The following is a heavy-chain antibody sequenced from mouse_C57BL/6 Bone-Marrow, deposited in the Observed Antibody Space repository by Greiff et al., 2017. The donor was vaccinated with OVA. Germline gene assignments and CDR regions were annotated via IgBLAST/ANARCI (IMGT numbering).Heavy chain of an antibody. V-gene: IGHV5-6*02. J-gene: IGHJ2*01. Sequence: EVKLQESGGDLVKPGGSLKLSCAASGFTFSSYGMSWVRQTPDKRLEWVATISSGGSYTYYPDTVKGRFTISRDNAKNTLYLQMSSLKSEDTAMYYCARRGGSLFDDWGQGTTLTVSS. D-gene: IGHD6-2*01. CDR3: ARRGGSLFDD. CDR2: ISSGGSYT. CDR1: GFTFSSYG.